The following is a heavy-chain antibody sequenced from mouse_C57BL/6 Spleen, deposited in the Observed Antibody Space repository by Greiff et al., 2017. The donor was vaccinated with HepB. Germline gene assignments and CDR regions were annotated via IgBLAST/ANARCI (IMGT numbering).Heavy chain of an antibody. Sequence: VQLQQSGGGLVKPGGSLKLSCAASGFTFSSYAMSWVRQTPEKRLEWVATISDGGSYTYYPDNVKGRFTISRDNAKNNLYLQMSHLKSEDTAMYYCAREEGGTAGGAMDYWGQGTSVTVSS. CDR1: GFTFSSYA. V-gene: IGHV5-4*01. CDR3: AREEGGTAGGAMDY. J-gene: IGHJ4*01. D-gene: IGHD3-3*01. CDR2: ISDGGSYT.